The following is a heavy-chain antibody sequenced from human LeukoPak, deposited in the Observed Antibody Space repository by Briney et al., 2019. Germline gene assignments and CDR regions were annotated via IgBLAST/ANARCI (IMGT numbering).Heavy chain of an antibody. J-gene: IGHJ4*02. CDR1: GFTFSSYE. Sequence: GSLRLSCAASGFTFSSYEMNWVRQAPGKGLEWIGSLYYSGNTYYNPSLKSRVTISVDTSKNQFSLQLTSVTTADTAVYYCASTPSGYYWNFDCWGQGTVVTVSS. CDR2: LYYSGNT. CDR3: ASTPSGYYWNFDC. D-gene: IGHD3-22*01. V-gene: IGHV4-59*05.